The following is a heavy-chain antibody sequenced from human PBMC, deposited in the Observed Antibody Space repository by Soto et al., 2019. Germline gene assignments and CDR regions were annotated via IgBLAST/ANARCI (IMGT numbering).Heavy chain of an antibody. CDR2: IKSDGSVT. Sequence: EVQLVESGGGLVQPGGSLRLSCAASGITINGYWMSWVRLVPGKGLVWVSRIKSDGSVTSYADSVKGRFTISRDNAKNTLYLQMNSLRAEDTAVYYCARSDWFDPWGQGTLVTVSS. V-gene: IGHV3-74*01. CDR1: GITINGYW. CDR3: ARSDWFDP. J-gene: IGHJ5*02.